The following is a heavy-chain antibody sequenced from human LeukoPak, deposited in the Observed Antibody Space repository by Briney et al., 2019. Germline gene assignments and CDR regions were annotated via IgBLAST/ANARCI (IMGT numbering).Heavy chain of an antibody. V-gene: IGHV3-30*18. Sequence: GGSLRLSCAASGFTFSSYGIQWVRQAPGKGLEWLAVVSYDGSDKYYADSVKGRFTISRDNSKNTLYLQMNSLRAEDTAVYYCAKDRGDTTMAPYYYYYIDVWGKGTTVTVSS. CDR2: VSYDGSDK. CDR3: AKDRGDTTMAPYYYYYIDV. CDR1: GFTFSSYG. J-gene: IGHJ6*03. D-gene: IGHD5-18*01.